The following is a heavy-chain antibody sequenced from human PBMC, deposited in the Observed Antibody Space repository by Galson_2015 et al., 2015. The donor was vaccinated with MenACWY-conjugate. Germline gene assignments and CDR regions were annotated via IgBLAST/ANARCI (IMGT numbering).Heavy chain of an antibody. J-gene: IGHJ3*02. Sequence: SLRHSCAASGFAFANCAMSWVRQAPGRGPEWVASLTSAHATTYYADSVKGRFTISRDNSKDTLFLQMNSLSVDDTAVYYCAKERRIMTVAAPSDGFDMWGQGTMVTVSS. CDR3: AKERRIMTVAAPSDGFDM. CDR1: GFAFANCA. CDR2: LTSAHATT. V-gene: IGHV3-23*01. D-gene: IGHD6-19*01.